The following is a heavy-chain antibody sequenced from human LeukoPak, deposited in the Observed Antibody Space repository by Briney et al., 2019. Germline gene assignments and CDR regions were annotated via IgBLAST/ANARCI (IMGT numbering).Heavy chain of an antibody. D-gene: IGHD5-18*01. V-gene: IGHV4-39*07. Sequence: SETLSLTCTVSSGSISTSNYYWDWIRQPPGKGLEWIGSIYYSGSTYYNPSLKSRVTISVDTSKNQFSLKLSSVTAADTAVYYCARDTGERGYSYGLFDYWGQGTLVTVSS. J-gene: IGHJ4*02. CDR1: SGSISTSNYY. CDR2: IYYSGST. CDR3: ARDTGERGYSYGLFDY.